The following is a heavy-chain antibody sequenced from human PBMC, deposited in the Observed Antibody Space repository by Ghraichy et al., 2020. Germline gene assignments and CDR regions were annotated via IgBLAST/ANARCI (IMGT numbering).Heavy chain of an antibody. CDR3: AKDLSGSAVDY. D-gene: IGHD6-19*01. CDR1: GFTFSNYG. CDR2: ISYDGSKK. V-gene: IGHV3-30*18. Sequence: GESLNISCAASGFTFSNYGMHWVRQAPGKGLEWVAVISYDGSKKYYADSVKGRFTLSRDNSKNTLYVQMNSLRVEDTAVYYCAKDLSGSAVDYWGQGTLVTVSS. J-gene: IGHJ4*02.